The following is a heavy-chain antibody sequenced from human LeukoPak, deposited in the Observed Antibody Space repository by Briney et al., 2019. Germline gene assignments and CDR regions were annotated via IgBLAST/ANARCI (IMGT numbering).Heavy chain of an antibody. J-gene: IGHJ4*02. Sequence: SETLSLTCAVYGGSFSGYYWSWIRQPPGKGLEWIGEINHGGSTNCNLSLKSRVTISIDTSKNQFSLKLNSVTAADTAVYYCARGRDGYNNYWGQGTLVTVSS. CDR1: GGSFSGYY. D-gene: IGHD5-24*01. V-gene: IGHV4-34*01. CDR3: ARGRDGYNNY. CDR2: INHGGST.